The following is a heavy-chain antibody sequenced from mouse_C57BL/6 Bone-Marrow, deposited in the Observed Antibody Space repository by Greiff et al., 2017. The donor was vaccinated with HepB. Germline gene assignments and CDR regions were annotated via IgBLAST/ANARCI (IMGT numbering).Heavy chain of an antibody. CDR1: GYTFTSYW. V-gene: IGHV1-50*01. J-gene: IGHJ3*01. Sequence: VQLQQPGAELVKPGASVKLSCKASGYTFTSYWMQWVKQRPGQGLEWIGEIDPSDSYPNYNQKFKGKATLTVDTSSSTAYMQLSSLTSEDSAVYYCARAIYYDYAWFAYWGQGTLVTVSA. CDR2: IDPSDSYP. CDR3: ARAIYYDYAWFAY. D-gene: IGHD2-4*01.